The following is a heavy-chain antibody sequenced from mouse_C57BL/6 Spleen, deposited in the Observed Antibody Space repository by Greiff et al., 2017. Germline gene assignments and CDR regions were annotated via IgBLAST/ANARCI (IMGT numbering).Heavy chain of an antibody. V-gene: IGHV1-82*01. CDR2: IYPGDGDT. D-gene: IGHD4-1*01. J-gene: IGHJ3*01. CDR1: GYAFSSSW. CDR3: ATNWDGAWFAY. Sequence: QVQLQQSGPELVKPGASVKISGKASGYAFSSSWMNWVKQRPGKGLEWIGRIYPGDGDTNYNGKFKGKATQTADKSSSTAYMQLSSLTSEDSAVYFCATNWDGAWFAYWGQGTLVTVSA.